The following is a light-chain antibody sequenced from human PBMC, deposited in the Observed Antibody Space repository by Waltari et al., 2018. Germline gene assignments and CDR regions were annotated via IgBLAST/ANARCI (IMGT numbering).Light chain of an antibody. CDR3: SSYTSSSTLV. V-gene: IGLV2-14*03. CDR2: DVS. CDR1: SSDVGGYNY. J-gene: IGLJ2*01. Sequence: PGQSITISCTGTSSDVGGYNYVSWYQQHPGKAPRLVIYDVSNRPSGISNRFSGSKSGNTASLTISGLQAEDEADYYCSSYTSSSTLVFGGGTKLTVL.